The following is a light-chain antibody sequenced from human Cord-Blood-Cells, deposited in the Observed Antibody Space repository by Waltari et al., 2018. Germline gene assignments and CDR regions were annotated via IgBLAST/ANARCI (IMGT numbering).Light chain of an antibody. CDR3: SSYTSSSNVV. V-gene: IGLV2-14*01. Sequence: QSALTQPASVSGSPGQSITISCTGTSSDVGGYNYVSWYQQHPGKAPKLMIYEVSNQPSGVSNRFSGSKSGNTASLTISGLQAGDEADYYCSSYTSSSNVVFGGGTKLTVL. CDR1: SSDVGGYNY. CDR2: EVS. J-gene: IGLJ2*01.